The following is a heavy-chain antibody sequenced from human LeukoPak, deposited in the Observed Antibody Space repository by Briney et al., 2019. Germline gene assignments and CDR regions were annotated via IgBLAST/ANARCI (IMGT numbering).Heavy chain of an antibody. V-gene: IGHV1-46*01. J-gene: IGHJ4*02. CDR1: GYTFTNYY. CDR3: AGGGYSGYNPFDY. Sequence: ASVKVSCKASGYTFTNYYMHWVQQAPGQGLEWMGIINPSGGSTSYAQKFQGRVTMTRDMSTSTVYMELSSLRSEDTAVYYCAGGGYSGYNPFDYWGQGTLVTVSS. CDR2: INPSGGST. D-gene: IGHD5-12*01.